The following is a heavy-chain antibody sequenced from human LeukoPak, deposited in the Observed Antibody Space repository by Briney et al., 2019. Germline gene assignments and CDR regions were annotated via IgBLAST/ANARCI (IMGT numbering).Heavy chain of an antibody. D-gene: IGHD3-10*01. CDR3: ARDSYYGSGSYYGY. J-gene: IGHJ4*02. CDR1: GGSISSYY. CDR2: IYTSGST. V-gene: IGHV4-4*07. Sequence: LETLSLTCTVSGGSISSYYWSWIRQPAGKGLEWIGRIYTSGSTNYNPSLKSRVTMSVDTSKNQFSLKLSSVTAADTAVYYCARDSYYGSGSYYGYWGQGTLVTVSS.